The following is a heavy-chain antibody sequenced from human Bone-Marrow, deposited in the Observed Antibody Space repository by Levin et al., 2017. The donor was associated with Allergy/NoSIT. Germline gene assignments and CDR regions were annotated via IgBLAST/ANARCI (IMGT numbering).Heavy chain of an antibody. Sequence: GGSLRLSCAASGFTFSSYSMNWVRQAPGKGLEWVSYISSSSSTIYYADSVKGRFTISRDNAKNSLYLQMNSLRAEDTAVYYCARKSPRPPYYYYGMDVWGQGTTVTVSS. D-gene: IGHD6-25*01. CDR2: ISSSSSTI. J-gene: IGHJ6*02. CDR3: ARKSPRPPYYYYGMDV. V-gene: IGHV3-48*01. CDR1: GFTFSSYS.